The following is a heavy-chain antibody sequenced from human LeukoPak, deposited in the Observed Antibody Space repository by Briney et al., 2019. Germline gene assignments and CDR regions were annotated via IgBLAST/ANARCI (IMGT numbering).Heavy chain of an antibody. CDR2: MNPNSGNT. J-gene: IGHJ4*02. D-gene: IGHD3-22*01. Sequence: VASVTVSCKASGYTFTIYDINWVRQAPGQGLEWMGWMNPNSGNTGYAQKFQGRVTMTRNTSISTAYMELSSLRSEDTAVYYCARDNDSSGYSYWGQGTLVTVSS. CDR1: GYTFTIYD. CDR3: ARDNDSSGYSY. V-gene: IGHV1-8*01.